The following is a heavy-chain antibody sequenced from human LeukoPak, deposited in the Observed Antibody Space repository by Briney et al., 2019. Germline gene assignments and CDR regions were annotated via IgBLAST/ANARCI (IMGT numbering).Heavy chain of an antibody. Sequence: PGGSLRLSCAASGFAASGFTFSTFGMHWVRQAPGKGLEWVSSISSSGSYIYDADSVKGRFTISRDNVKNSVFLQMNTLRAEDTAVYYCTRGMKTSAPYYYYYYMDVWGTGTTVTVSS. CDR1: GFAASGFTFSTFG. V-gene: IGHV3-21*01. CDR3: TRGMKTSAPYYYYYYMDV. D-gene: IGHD1-26*01. CDR2: ISSSGSYI. J-gene: IGHJ6*03.